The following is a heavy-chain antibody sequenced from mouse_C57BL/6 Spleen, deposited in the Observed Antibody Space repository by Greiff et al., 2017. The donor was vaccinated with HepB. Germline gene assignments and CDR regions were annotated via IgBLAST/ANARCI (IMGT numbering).Heavy chain of an antibody. V-gene: IGHV1-18*01. CDR3: ARDYYGSSPYFDY. D-gene: IGHD1-1*01. CDR1: GYTFTDYN. J-gene: IGHJ2*01. CDR2: INPNNGGT. Sequence: EVKLQESGPELVKPGASVKIPCKASGYTFTDYNMDWVKQSHGKSLEWIGDINPNNGGTIYNQKFKGKATLTVDKSSSTAYMELRSLTSEDTAVYSCARDYYGSSPYFDYWGQGTTLTVSS.